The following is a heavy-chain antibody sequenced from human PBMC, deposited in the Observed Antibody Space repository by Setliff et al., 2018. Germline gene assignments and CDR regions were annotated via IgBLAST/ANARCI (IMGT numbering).Heavy chain of an antibody. CDR1: GGSISSSSYY. CDR2: IYTTGIT. CDR3: ARDKRQYNFWSGYYGSWGNYFDY. J-gene: IGHJ4*02. D-gene: IGHD3-3*01. V-gene: IGHV4-61*02. Sequence: SETLSLTCAVYGGSISSSSYYWGWIRQPPGKGLEWIGRIYTTGITNYNASLKSRVTISVDTSKNLFSLKLNSVTAADTAVYYCARDKRQYNFWSGYYGSWGNYFDYWGQGTLVTVSS.